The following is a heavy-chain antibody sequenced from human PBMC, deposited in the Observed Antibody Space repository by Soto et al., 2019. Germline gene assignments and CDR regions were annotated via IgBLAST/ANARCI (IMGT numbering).Heavy chain of an antibody. V-gene: IGHV1-69*13. CDR3: ARDQGGSSWLDY. D-gene: IGHD6-13*01. CDR1: GGTFSSYA. Sequence: SVKVSCKASGGTFSSYAISWVRQAPGQGLEWMGGIIPIFGTANYAQKFQGRVTITADESTSTAYMELSSLRSEDTAGYYCARDQGGSSWLDYWGQGTLVTVSS. CDR2: IIPIFGTA. J-gene: IGHJ4*02.